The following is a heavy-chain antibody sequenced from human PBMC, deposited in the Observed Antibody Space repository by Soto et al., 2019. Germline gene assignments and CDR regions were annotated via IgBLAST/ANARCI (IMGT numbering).Heavy chain of an antibody. CDR3: ASEAWGIAAAGSAWFDP. CDR1: GDSVSSNSAA. Sequence: SQTLSLTCAISGDSVSSNSAAWNLIRQSPSRGLEWLGRTYYRSKWYNDYAVSVKSRITINPDTSKNQFSLQLNSVTPEDTAVYYCASEAWGIAAAGSAWFDPWGQGTLVTVYS. D-gene: IGHD6-13*01. J-gene: IGHJ5*02. V-gene: IGHV6-1*01. CDR2: TYYRSKWYN.